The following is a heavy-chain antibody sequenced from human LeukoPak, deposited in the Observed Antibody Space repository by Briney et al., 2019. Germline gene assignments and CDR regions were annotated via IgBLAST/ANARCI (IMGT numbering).Heavy chain of an antibody. D-gene: IGHD3-3*01. Sequence: GESLKISCKGSGYSFTSYWIGWVRQMPGKGLEWMGIIYPGDSDTRYSPSFQGQVTISADKSISTAYLQWNSLKASDTAMYCCARLYTIFGVVIAFDDWGQGTLVTVSS. CDR2: IYPGDSDT. CDR1: GYSFTSYW. J-gene: IGHJ4*02. V-gene: IGHV5-51*01. CDR3: ARLYTIFGVVIAFDD.